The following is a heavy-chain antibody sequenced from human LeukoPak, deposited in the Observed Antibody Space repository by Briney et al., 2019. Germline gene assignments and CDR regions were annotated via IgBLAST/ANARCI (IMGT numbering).Heavy chain of an antibody. CDR2: INHSGTT. V-gene: IGHV4-34*01. D-gene: IGHD3-10*01. J-gene: IGHJ6*03. Sequence: SETLSLTCAVYGGSFSGYYWSWIRQPPGKGLEWIGEINHSGTTYYNPSLESRATISEDTSKNQFSLTLRSVTAADTAVYYCARQISDYYYYYIDVWGKGTTVTVSS. CDR1: GGSFSGYY. CDR3: ARQISDYYYYYIDV.